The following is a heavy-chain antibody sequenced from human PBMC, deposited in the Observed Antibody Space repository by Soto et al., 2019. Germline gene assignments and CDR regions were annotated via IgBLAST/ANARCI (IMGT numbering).Heavy chain of an antibody. J-gene: IGHJ4*02. V-gene: IGHV3-30-3*01. CDR2: ISYDGTNK. CDR3: AKEQSAYNPFDY. CDR1: GFTFSHYA. D-gene: IGHD1-1*01. Sequence: GGSLRLSCAASGFTFSHYALHWVRQAPGAGLEWVAVISYDGTNKYYADSVKGRFTVSRDDSKNTLYLQMNSLRTEDTAVYYCAKEQSAYNPFDYWGQGTLVTVSS.